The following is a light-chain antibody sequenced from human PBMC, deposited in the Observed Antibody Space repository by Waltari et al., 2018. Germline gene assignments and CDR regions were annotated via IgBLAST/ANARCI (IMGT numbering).Light chain of an antibody. CDR1: KIGSKS. CDR3: QVWDSSSEHVI. CDR2: YDS. J-gene: IGLJ2*01. Sequence: SYVLTPPPSFSVAPGQTARITCGGTKIGSKSVHWYQQKPGQAPVLVMFYDSDRPSGIPERFSGSNSGDTATLTINRVEAGDEADYYCQVWDSSSEHVIFGGGTQLTVL. V-gene: IGLV3-21*04.